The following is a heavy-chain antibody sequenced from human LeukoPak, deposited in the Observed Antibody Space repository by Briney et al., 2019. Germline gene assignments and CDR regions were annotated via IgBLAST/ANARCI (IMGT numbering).Heavy chain of an antibody. V-gene: IGHV1-69*04. CDR1: GGTFSSYA. CDR3: AGPSDSYDSSGYYFDY. CDR2: IIPILGIA. J-gene: IGHJ4*02. D-gene: IGHD3-22*01. Sequence: SVKVSCKASGGTFSSYAISWVRQAPGQGLEWMGRIIPILGIANYAQKFQGRVTITADKSTSTAYMALSSLRSEDTAVYYCAGPSDSYDSSGYYFDYWGQETLVTVSS.